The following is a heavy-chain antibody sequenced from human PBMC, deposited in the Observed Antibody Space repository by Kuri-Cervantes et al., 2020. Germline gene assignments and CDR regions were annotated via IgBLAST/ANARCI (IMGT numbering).Heavy chain of an antibody. Sequence: GESLKISCAASGFTFSSYAMSWVRQAPGKGLEWVSAISGSGGSTYYADSVKGRFTISRDNAKNSLYLQTNSLRAEDTAVYYCARATYSSSSEGYWGQGTLVTVSS. J-gene: IGHJ4*02. CDR1: GFTFSSYA. CDR2: ISGSGGST. CDR3: ARATYSSSSEGY. D-gene: IGHD6-13*01. V-gene: IGHV3-23*01.